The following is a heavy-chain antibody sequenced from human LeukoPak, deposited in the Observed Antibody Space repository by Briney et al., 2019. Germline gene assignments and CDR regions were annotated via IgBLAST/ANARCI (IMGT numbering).Heavy chain of an antibody. CDR2: INHSGST. Sequence: SETLSLTCTVSGGSFNSYYWSWVRQPPGKGLEWIGEINHSGSTNYNPSLKSRVTISVDTSKNQFSLKLSSVTAADTAVYYCARARPRGPYYYDSSGYTLDYWGQGTLVTVSS. J-gene: IGHJ4*02. D-gene: IGHD3-22*01. CDR1: GGSFNSYY. CDR3: ARARPRGPYYYDSSGYTLDY. V-gene: IGHV4-34*01.